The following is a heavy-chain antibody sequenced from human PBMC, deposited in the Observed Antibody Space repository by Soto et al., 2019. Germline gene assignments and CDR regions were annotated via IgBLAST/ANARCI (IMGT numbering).Heavy chain of an antibody. D-gene: IGHD2-21*02. V-gene: IGHV3-23*01. CDR1: GFTFSSSA. CDR2: ISGSGGST. CDR3: ASGTAIPWDLDC. Sequence: GGSLRLSCAASGFTFSSSAMNWVRQAPGKGLEWVSAISGSGGSTYYADSVKGRFTISRDNSKNQVSLKMTSVTPADTAVYFCASGTAIPWDLDCWGQGTLVTAPQ. J-gene: IGHJ4*02.